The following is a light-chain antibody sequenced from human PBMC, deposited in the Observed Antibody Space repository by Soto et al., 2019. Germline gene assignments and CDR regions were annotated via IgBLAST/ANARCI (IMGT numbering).Light chain of an antibody. J-gene: IGKJ2*01. Sequence: DIVLTQSPGTLSLSPVDRATLSCRSSQSVNSNYLAWYQQKPGQAPRLLIFGASTRATGIPDRFRGSGSGTDFTLTINRLEPEDFEVYYCQQYGRTFGQGTKLEIK. CDR1: QSVNSNY. CDR2: GAS. V-gene: IGKV3-20*01. CDR3: QQYGRT.